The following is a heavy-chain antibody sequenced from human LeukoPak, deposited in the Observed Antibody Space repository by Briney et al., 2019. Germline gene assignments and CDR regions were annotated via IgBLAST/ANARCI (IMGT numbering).Heavy chain of an antibody. CDR1: GFTFSSYA. CDR2: INWKSGSI. D-gene: IGHD6-13*01. V-gene: IGHV3-9*01. J-gene: IGHJ4*02. CDR3: ARVTTYSSSWYGDFEY. Sequence: GGSLRLSCAASGFTFSSYAMHWVRQAPGKGLEWVSGINWKSGSIAYADSVKGRFTISRDNTKNSLYLQMNSLRAEDTAVYYCARVTTYSSSWYGDFEYWGQGTLVTVSS.